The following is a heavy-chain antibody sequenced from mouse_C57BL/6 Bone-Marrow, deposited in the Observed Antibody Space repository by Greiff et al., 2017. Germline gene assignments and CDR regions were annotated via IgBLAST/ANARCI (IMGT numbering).Heavy chain of an antibody. V-gene: IGHV5-4*01. CDR2: ISDGGSYT. J-gene: IGHJ2*01. Sequence: EVKLVESGGGLVKPGGSLKLSCAASGFTFSSYAMSWVRQTPEKRLEWVATISDGGSYTYYPDNVKGRFTISRDNAKNNLYLQMSHLKSEDTAMYYCARDSPYGYDKGDYWGQGTTLTVSS. D-gene: IGHD2-2*01. CDR1: GFTFSSYA. CDR3: ARDSPYGYDKGDY.